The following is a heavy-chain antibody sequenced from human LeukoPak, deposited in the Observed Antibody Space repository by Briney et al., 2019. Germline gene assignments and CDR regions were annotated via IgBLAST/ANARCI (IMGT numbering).Heavy chain of an antibody. CDR2: IHHSGST. CDR1: GGSLSGYY. Sequence: SETLSLTCAVYGGSLSGYYWNWIHQPPGKGLEWIGEIHHSGSTNYNPSLKSRVTISVDTSKNQFSLKLSSVTPADTAVYYCARSRGWLQSHPLGYWGQGTLVTVSS. CDR3: ARSRGWLQSHPLGY. J-gene: IGHJ4*02. D-gene: IGHD5-24*01. V-gene: IGHV4-34*01.